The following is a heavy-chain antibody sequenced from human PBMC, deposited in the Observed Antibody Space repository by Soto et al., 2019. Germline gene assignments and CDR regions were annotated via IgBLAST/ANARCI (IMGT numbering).Heavy chain of an antibody. Sequence: QMQLQESGSALVKPSQTLSLTCTVSGGSVSSGGFSWTWIRQSPGRGLEWIGYIYHSGSTYYSPSLKSRVTISLEKSRNQFSLRLTSVTAADTAVYYCATGGITGTDDTFDVWGQGALVTVSS. CDR1: GGSVSSGGFS. D-gene: IGHD1-1*01. CDR3: ATGGITGTDDTFDV. CDR2: IYHSGST. J-gene: IGHJ3*01. V-gene: IGHV4-30-2*06.